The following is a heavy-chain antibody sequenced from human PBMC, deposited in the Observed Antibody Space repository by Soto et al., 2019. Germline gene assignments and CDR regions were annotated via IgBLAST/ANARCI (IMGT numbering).Heavy chain of an antibody. CDR1: GYTFTSYY. Sequence: ASVKVSCKASGYTFTSYYMHWVRQAPGQGLEWMGIINPSGGSTSYAQKFQGRVTMTRDTSTSTVYMELSSLRSEDTAVYYCARDRQDIVVVVAASPLSLDYWGQGTLVTVSS. D-gene: IGHD2-15*01. CDR2: INPSGGST. CDR3: ARDRQDIVVVVAASPLSLDY. V-gene: IGHV1-46*03. J-gene: IGHJ4*02.